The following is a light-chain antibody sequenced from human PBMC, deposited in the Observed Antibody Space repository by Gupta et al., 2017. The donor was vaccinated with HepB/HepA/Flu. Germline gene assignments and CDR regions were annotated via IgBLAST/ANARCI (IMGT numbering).Light chain of an antibody. J-gene: IGKJ3*01. CDR2: WTS. CDR3: QRNDSVPFT. Sequence: DIVLTQSSDSLGVSLGERATINGKSSHSRVTSYNSASYVAWYQQKPGQPPKLLIYWTSGPESRVPGRFSGRGSATDFTLTSSALQAEDVALYYCQRNDSVPFTFGPGTKVDIK. CDR1: HSRVTSYNSASY. V-gene: IGKV4-1*01.